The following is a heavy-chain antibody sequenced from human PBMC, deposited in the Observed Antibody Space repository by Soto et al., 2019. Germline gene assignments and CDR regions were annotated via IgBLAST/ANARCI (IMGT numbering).Heavy chain of an antibody. J-gene: IGHJ6*03. Sequence: GGSLRLSCAASGFTFSSYWMHWVRQAPGKGLVWVSRINSDGSSTSYADSVKGRFTISRDNAKNTLYLQMNSLRAEDTAVYYCARAMGYSSGWYLRYYMDVWGKGTTVTVSS. CDR3: ARAMGYSSGWYLRYYMDV. D-gene: IGHD6-19*01. CDR2: INSDGSST. CDR1: GFTFSSYW. V-gene: IGHV3-74*01.